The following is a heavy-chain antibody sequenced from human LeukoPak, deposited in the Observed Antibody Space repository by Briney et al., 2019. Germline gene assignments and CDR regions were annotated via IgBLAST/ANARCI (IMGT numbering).Heavy chain of an antibody. D-gene: IGHD1/OR15-1a*01. CDR1: GFILSNHW. V-gene: IGHV3-7*03. CDR2: VNKDGSEK. CDR3: ARNNDMDV. J-gene: IGHJ6*02. Sequence: GGSLRLSCAASGFILSNHWMTWVRQAPGKGPEWVANVNKDGSEKYYVDSVKGRFTISRDTAKNSLYLQMNNLRAEDTALYYCARNNDMDVWGQGTTVTVSS.